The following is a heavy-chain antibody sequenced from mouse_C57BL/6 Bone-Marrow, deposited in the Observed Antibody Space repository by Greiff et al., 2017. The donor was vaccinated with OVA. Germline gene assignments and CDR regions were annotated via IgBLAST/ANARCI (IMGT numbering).Heavy chain of an antibody. J-gene: IGHJ3*01. V-gene: IGHV1-81*01. CDR2: IYPRSGNT. Sequence: QVHVKQSGAELARPGASVKLSCKASGYTFTSYGISWVKQRTGQGLEWIGEIYPRSGNTYYNEKFKGKATLTADKSSSTAYMELRSLTSEDSAVYFCARGGLIYYYGSSPAWFAYWGQGTLVTVAA. D-gene: IGHD1-1*01. CDR1: GYTFTSYG. CDR3: ARGGLIYYYGSSPAWFAY.